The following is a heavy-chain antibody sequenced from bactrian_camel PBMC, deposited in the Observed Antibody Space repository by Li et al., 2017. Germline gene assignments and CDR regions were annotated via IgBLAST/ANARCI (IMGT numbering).Heavy chain of an antibody. J-gene: IGHJ4*01. CDR1: GFDYSSYL. D-gene: IGHD3*01. Sequence: HVQLVESGGGLVQPGGSLRLSCAASGFDYSSYLMSWVRQAPGKRLEWVSSSPGSSTYYADSVKGRFTISRDNAKNTLYLEIGSLKPEDTATYYCATLPVGPSTVGTILLKRLYGCGQGTQVTVS. CDR3: ATLPVGPSTVGTILLKRLYG. CDR2: SPGSST. V-gene: IGHV3-2*01.